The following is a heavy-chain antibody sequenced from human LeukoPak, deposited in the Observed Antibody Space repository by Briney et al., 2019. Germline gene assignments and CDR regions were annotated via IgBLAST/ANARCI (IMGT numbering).Heavy chain of an antibody. J-gene: IGHJ4*02. V-gene: IGHV3-64*01. CDR3: ARASRYSSGWYDY. Sequence: GGSLRLSCAASGFTFSSYAMSWVRQAPGKGLEYVSAISSNGGSTYYANSVKGRFTISRDNSKNTLYLQMGSLRAEDMAVYYCARASRYSSGWYDYWGQGTLVTVSS. CDR2: ISSNGGST. D-gene: IGHD6-19*01. CDR1: GFTFSSYA.